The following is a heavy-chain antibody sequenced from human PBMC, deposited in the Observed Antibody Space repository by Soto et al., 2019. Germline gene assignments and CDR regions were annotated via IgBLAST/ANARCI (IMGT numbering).Heavy chain of an antibody. CDR3: ARDLGRDSNQH. D-gene: IGHD4-4*01. Sequence: PSETLSLTCTVSGGSIRSYYWSLIRQPPGKGLEWIGYIYYSGSTNYNPSLKSRVTISVDTSKNQFSLKLSSVTAEDTAVYYCARDLGRDSNQHWGQGTLVTVSS. CDR2: IYYSGST. V-gene: IGHV4-59*12. J-gene: IGHJ1*01. CDR1: GGSIRSYY.